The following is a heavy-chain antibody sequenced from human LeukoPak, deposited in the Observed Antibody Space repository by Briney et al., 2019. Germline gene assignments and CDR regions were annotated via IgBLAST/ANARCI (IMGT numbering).Heavy chain of an antibody. J-gene: IGHJ4*02. V-gene: IGHV3-23*01. CDR2: ISGSGDTT. CDR1: GLTFTSFA. Sequence: GGSLRLSCAASGLTFTSFAMSWVRQAPGKGLEWVSAISGSGDTTYYADSVKGRFTISRDNFKNTLYLQMNSLRVEDTAVYYCAKGHSAHGTGFDYWGQGTLVIVSS. D-gene: IGHD1-1*01. CDR3: AKGHSAHGTGFDY.